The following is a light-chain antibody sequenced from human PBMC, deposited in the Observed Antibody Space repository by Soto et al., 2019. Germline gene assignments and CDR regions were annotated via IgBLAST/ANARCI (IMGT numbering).Light chain of an antibody. CDR2: DAS. CDR1: QTITSR. V-gene: IGKV1-5*01. Sequence: DIQMTQSPSTLSASVGDRVTITCRASQTITSRLAWYQQQPGKAPKFLIHDASSLQSGVPSRFSGSGSGTEFTLTISSLQPDDFATYYCQQYKTYPYTFGQGTKLEI. J-gene: IGKJ2*01. CDR3: QQYKTYPYT.